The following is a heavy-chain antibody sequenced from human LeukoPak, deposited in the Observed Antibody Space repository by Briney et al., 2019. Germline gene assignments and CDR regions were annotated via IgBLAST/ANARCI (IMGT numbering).Heavy chain of an antibody. V-gene: IGHV3-9*01. Sequence: PGRSLRLSCAASGFTFDDYAMHWVRHAPGKGLEWVSGISWNSGSIGYADSVKGRFTISRDNAKNSLYLQMNSLRAEDTALYYCAKANTPHYYDSSGYYPGNYFDYWGQGTLVTVSS. J-gene: IGHJ4*02. CDR3: AKANTPHYYDSSGYYPGNYFDY. CDR2: ISWNSGSI. CDR1: GFTFDDYA. D-gene: IGHD3-22*01.